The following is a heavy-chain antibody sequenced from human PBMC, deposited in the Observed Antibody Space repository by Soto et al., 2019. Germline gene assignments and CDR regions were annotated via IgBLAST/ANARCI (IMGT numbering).Heavy chain of an antibody. Sequence: GASVKVSCKASGYTFTSYGISWVRQAPGQGLEWMGWISAYNGNTNYAQKLQGRVTMTTDTSTSTAYMELRSLRSDDTAVYYCAHTLSAWDDHYYGIDVWGQGTTVTVSS. CDR3: AHTLSAWDDHYYGIDV. D-gene: IGHD1-1*01. J-gene: IGHJ6*02. V-gene: IGHV1-18*04. CDR1: GYTFTSYG. CDR2: ISAYNGNT.